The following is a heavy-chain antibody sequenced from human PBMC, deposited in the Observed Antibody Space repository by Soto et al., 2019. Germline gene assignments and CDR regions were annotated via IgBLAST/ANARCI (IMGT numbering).Heavy chain of an antibody. CDR2: IGTNGADK. D-gene: IGHD4-17*01. CDR1: GFTVSSTY. CDR3: AADYLRHNSLNGYYYSYGMDV. V-gene: IGHV3-53*01. J-gene: IGHJ6*02. Sequence: PGGSLRLSCAASGFTVSSTYLTWVRQAPGKGLEWVSTIGTNGADKQYADFVKGRFTVSRDRSDGTLSLQMNSLRAEDTAVYYCAADYLRHNSLNGYYYSYGMDVWGQGTTVTVSS.